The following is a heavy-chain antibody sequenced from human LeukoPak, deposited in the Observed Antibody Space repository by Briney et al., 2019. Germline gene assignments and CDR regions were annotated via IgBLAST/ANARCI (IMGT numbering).Heavy chain of an antibody. J-gene: IGHJ4*02. Sequence: ASVKVSCKASGGTFSSYAISWVRQAPGQGLEWMGRIILILGIANYAQKFQGRATITADKSTSTAYMELSSLRSEDTAVYYCAGVPYGSGSYPHFDYWGQGTLVTVPS. CDR2: IILILGIA. V-gene: IGHV1-69*04. CDR1: GGTFSSYA. CDR3: AGVPYGSGSYPHFDY. D-gene: IGHD3-10*01.